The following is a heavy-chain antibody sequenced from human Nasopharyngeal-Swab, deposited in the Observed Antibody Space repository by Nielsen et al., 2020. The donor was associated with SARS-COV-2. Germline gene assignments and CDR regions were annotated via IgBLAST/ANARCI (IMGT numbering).Heavy chain of an antibody. CDR1: GGSISSYY. V-gene: IGHV4-59*01. J-gene: IGHJ4*02. CDR3: ARGGGAFRLVFDS. CDR2: LYYSGST. D-gene: IGHD2-8*02. Sequence: SETLSLTCTVSGGSISSYYWSWIRQPPGKGLEWIGYLYYSGSTNYNPSLKIRVTISLDTSKKQFSLNLTSVTAADIAIYFCARGGGAFRLVFDSWGQGTLVTVSS.